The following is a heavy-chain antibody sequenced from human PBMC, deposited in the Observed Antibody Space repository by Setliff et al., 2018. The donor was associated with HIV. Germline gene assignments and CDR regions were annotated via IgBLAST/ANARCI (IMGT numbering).Heavy chain of an antibody. J-gene: IGHJ6*03. Sequence: SETLSLTCAVYGGSFSGYYWTWIRQPPGKGLEWIGEITHSGSTNYNPSLETRVTISVDTSKNQFSLKLSSVTAADTAVYYCARGRHCMDGRCYPHYYYYYHYMDVWGKGTTVTVSS. D-gene: IGHD2-15*01. CDR3: ARGRHCMDGRCYPHYYYYYHYMDV. CDR1: GGSFSGYY. CDR2: ITHSGST. V-gene: IGHV4-34*01.